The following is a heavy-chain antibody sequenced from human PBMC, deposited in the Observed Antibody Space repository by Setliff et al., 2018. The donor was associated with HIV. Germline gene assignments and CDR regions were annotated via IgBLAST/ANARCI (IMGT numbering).Heavy chain of an antibody. CDR2: IYHSGST. CDR3: ARGGTCNSTPCRIPYYYYYYMDV. CDR1: DYSISSGYY. Sequence: SETLSLTCAVSDYSISSGYYWGWIRQPPGKGLEWIGSIYHSGSTYYNPSLKSRVTISVDTSKNQFSLKLSSVTAADTAVYYCARGGTCNSTPCRIPYYYYYYMDVWGKGTTVTVSS. D-gene: IGHD2-2*01. J-gene: IGHJ6*03. V-gene: IGHV4-38-2*01.